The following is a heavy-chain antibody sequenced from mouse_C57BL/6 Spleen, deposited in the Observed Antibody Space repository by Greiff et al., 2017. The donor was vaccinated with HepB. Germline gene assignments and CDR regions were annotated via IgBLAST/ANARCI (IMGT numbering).Heavy chain of an antibody. CDR3: ARGGDYTPFAY. J-gene: IGHJ3*01. V-gene: IGHV5-4*03. D-gene: IGHD2-12*01. CDR1: GFTFSSYA. Sequence: EVNLVESGGGLVKPGGSLKLSCAASGFTFSSYAMSWVRQTPEKRLEWVATISDGGSYTYYPDNVKGRFTISRDNAKNNLYLQMSHLKSEDTAMYYCARGGDYTPFAYWGQGTLVTVSA. CDR2: ISDGGSYT.